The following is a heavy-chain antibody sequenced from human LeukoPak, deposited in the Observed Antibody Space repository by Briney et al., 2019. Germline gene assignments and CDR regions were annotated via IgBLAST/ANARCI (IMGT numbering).Heavy chain of an antibody. J-gene: IGHJ4*02. CDR3: ARGGIAVAGTRVRAKLLDY. CDR2: INHSGSN. CDR1: GGSFSGYY. Sequence: SETLSLTCAVYGGSFSGYYWSWIRQPPGKGLDGIGEINHSGSNNYNPSLKSRVTISVDTSKNQFSLKLSSVTAADTAVYYCARGGIAVAGTRVRAKLLDYWGQGTLVTVSS. V-gene: IGHV4-34*01. D-gene: IGHD6-19*01.